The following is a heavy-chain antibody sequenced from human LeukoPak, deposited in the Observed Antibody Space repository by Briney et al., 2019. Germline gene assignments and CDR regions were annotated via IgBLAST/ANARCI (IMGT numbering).Heavy chain of an antibody. D-gene: IGHD5-18*01. Sequence: ASVKVSCKASGYTFTSYGISWVRQAPGQGLEWMGWISAYNGNTNYAQKFQGRVTMTTDTSISTAYMELGSLRSDDTAVYYWASDSPTATDYYDYGMDVWGQGTTVTVSS. J-gene: IGHJ6*02. CDR2: ISAYNGNT. CDR1: GYTFTSYG. CDR3: ASDSPTATDYYDYGMDV. V-gene: IGHV1-18*01.